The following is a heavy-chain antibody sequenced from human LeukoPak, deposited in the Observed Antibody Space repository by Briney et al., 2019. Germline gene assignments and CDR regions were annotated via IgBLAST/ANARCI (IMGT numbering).Heavy chain of an antibody. J-gene: IGHJ4*02. CDR3: ARGYDYVWGSQADY. CDR1: GFTFSSYS. V-gene: IGHV3-21*01. CDR2: ISSSSSYI. D-gene: IGHD3-16*01. Sequence: GGSLRLSCAASGFTFSSYSMNWVRQAPGKGLEWVSSISSSSSYIYYADSVKGRFTISRDDAKNSLYLQMNSLRAEDTAVYYCARGYDYVWGSQADYWGQGTLVTVSS.